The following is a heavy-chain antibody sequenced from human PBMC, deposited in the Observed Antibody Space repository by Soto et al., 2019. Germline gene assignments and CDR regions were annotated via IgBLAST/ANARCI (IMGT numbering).Heavy chain of an antibody. V-gene: IGHV1-69*13. CDR1: GGTFSSYA. J-gene: IGHJ3*02. Sequence: SVKVSCKASGGTFSSYAISWVRQAPGQGLEWMGGIIPIFGTANYAQKFQGRVTITADESTSTAYMELSSLRSEDTAVYYCARGRDGYNGDAFDICGQRTMVTVSS. D-gene: IGHD5-12*01. CDR2: IIPIFGTA. CDR3: ARGRDGYNGDAFDI.